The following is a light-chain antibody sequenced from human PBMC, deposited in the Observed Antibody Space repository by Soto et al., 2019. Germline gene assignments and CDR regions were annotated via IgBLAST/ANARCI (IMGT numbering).Light chain of an antibody. Sequence: QAVVTQEPSLTVSPGGTVTRTWGSSTGAVTSNHHPYWFQQKAGQAPRTLIYDTSNKHSWTPARFSGSLLGDKAALTLSGAQPEDEAQYYCLLSYNAARVFGGGTQLTVL. CDR2: DTS. J-gene: IGLJ2*01. CDR1: TGAVTSNHH. V-gene: IGLV7-46*01. CDR3: LLSYNAARV.